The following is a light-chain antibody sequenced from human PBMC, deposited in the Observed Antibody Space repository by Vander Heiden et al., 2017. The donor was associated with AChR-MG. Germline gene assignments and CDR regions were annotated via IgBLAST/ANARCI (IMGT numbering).Light chain of an antibody. CDR2: SNN. V-gene: IGLV1-44*01. CDR3: AAWDDSLNGVV. CDR1: RSNIGSNS. Sequence: QSVLTPSPSASGTPGQRVTISCSGSRSNIGSNSVSWYQHLPGTAPKLLIYSNNQRPSGVPGRFSGSKYGTSASLAISGLQSEDEADYYCAAWDDSLNGVVFGGGTKLTVL. J-gene: IGLJ2*01.